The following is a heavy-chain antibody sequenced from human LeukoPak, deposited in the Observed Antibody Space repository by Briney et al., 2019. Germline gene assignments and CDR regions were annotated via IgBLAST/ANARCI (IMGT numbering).Heavy chain of an antibody. CDR2: SYHSGST. CDR1: GYSVSSNYY. V-gene: IGHV4-38-2*02. J-gene: IGHJ4*02. D-gene: IGHD2-15*01. Sequence: SETLSLTCTVSGYSVSSNYYWGWIRQPPGKGLEWIGTMEWIGTSYHSGSTYYNPSLKSRVTISVDTSKNQFSLKLSSVTAADTAVYYCARHRGSHDYWGQGTLVTVSS. CDR3: ARHRGSHDY.